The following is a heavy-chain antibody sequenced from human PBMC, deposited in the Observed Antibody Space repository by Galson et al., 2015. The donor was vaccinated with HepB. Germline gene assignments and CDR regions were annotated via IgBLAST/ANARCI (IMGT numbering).Heavy chain of an antibody. V-gene: IGHV5-10-1*01. CDR3: ARAHSDSEYCSCCSCFGA. D-gene: IGHD2-15*01. Sequence: QSGAAATKPGESLWISCQGSGYGFTSYWGSRVRQIPGQGLVWMMRNGPSNSYTHYNPSFQGHVTISADKSISTAYLQWSSLQAPDTAMYECARAHSDSEYCSCCSCFGAWGQGTLVTVSS. CDR1: GYGFTSYW. J-gene: IGHJ5*02. CDR2: NGPSNSYT.